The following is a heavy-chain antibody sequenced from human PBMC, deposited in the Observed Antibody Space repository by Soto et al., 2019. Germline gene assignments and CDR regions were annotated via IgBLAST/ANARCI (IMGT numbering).Heavy chain of an antibody. J-gene: IGHJ4*02. V-gene: IGHV3-30*18. D-gene: IGHD1-7*01. CDR2: ISYDGSNK. CDR3: AKGRPGTLSNFDY. Sequence: GGSLRLSCAASGFTFSSYGMHWVRQAPGKGLEWVAVISYDGSNKYYADSVKGRFTISRDNSKNTLYRQMNSLRAEDTVVYYCAKGRPGTLSNFDYWGQGTLVTVSS. CDR1: GFTFSSYG.